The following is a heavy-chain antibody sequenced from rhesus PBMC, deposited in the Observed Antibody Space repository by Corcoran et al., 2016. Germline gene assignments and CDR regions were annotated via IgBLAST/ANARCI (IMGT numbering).Heavy chain of an antibody. CDR2: IYGCSGGT. D-gene: IGHD6-19*01. Sequence: QVQLQESGPGLVKPSETLPLTCAVSGASISSNYWSWIRQPPGKGLEWILYIYGCSGGTSYNPSLKSRVTISKETSKNQFSLKLSSVTAADTAVYYCARDGGIAAVDYWGQGVLVTVSS. J-gene: IGHJ4*01. CDR3: ARDGGIAAVDY. CDR1: GASISSNY. V-gene: IGHV4-147*01.